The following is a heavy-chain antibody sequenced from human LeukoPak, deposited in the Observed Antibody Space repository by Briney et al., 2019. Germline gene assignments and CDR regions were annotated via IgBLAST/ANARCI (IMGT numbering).Heavy chain of an antibody. J-gene: IGHJ5*02. CDR2: INPNSGGT. V-gene: IGHV1-2*02. CDR3: ARGVGSGWYNWFDP. Sequence: ASVKVSCKASGYTFTGYYMHWVRRAPGQGLEWMGWINPNSGGTNYAQKFQGRVTMTRDTSISTAYMELSRLRSDDTAVYYCARGVGSGWYNWFDPWGQGTLVTVSS. D-gene: IGHD6-19*01. CDR1: GYTFTGYY.